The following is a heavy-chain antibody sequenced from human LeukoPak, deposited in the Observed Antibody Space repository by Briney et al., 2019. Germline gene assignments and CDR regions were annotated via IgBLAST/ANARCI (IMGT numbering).Heavy chain of an antibody. D-gene: IGHD4/OR15-4a*01. CDR1: GFTFSRFG. CDR2: IPFDGNNK. V-gene: IGHV3-30*02. Sequence: GGSLRLSCAGCGFTFSRFGMHGVRLAPGKGLEWVAFIPFDGNNKSYADSLKGRFTISRDNSKNTLYLQMNSLRADDTAIYYCAKGSPRTMESWGQGTLVTVSS. J-gene: IGHJ4*02. CDR3: AKGSPRTMES.